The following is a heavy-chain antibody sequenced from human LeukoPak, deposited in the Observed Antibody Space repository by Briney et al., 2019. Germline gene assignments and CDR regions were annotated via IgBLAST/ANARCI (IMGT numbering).Heavy chain of an antibody. V-gene: IGHV3-30*04. CDR1: GFTFSSYA. CDR2: ISYDGSNK. D-gene: IGHD3-22*01. Sequence: GRSLRPSCAASGFTFSSYAMHWVRQAPGKGLEWVAVISYDGSNKYYADSVKGRFTISRDNSKNTLYLQMNSLRAEDTAVYYCARERGTGYYDSSGYYDSYFDYWGQGTLVTVSS. CDR3: ARERGTGYYDSSGYYDSYFDY. J-gene: IGHJ4*02.